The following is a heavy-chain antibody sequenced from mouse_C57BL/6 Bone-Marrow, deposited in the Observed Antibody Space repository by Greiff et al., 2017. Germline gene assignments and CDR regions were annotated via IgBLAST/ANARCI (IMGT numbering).Heavy chain of an antibody. J-gene: IGHJ2*01. CDR2: IYPRSGNT. CDR3: ARIPLYYYGSSFDY. V-gene: IGHV1-81*01. D-gene: IGHD1-1*01. CDR1: GYTFTSYG. Sequence: QVQLQQSGAELARPGASVKLSCKASGYTFTSYGISWVKQRTGQGLEWIGEIYPRSGNTYYNEKFKGKATLTADKSSSTAYMELRSLTSEDSAVXFCARIPLYYYGSSFDYWGQGTTLTVSS.